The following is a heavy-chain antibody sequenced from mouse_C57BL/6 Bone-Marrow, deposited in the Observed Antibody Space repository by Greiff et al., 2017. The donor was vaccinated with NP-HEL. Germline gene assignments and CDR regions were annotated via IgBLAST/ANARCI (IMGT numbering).Heavy chain of an antibody. J-gene: IGHJ3*01. Sequence: VQLQQSGPVLVKPGASVKMSCKASGYTFTDYYMNWVKQSHGKSLEWIGVINPYNGGTSYNQKLKGKATLTVDKSSSTADMELNILTSEDSAVYYCAKDYDGFSGFAYWVQGTLVTVSA. V-gene: IGHV1-19*01. D-gene: IGHD2-4*01. CDR2: INPYNGGT. CDR1: GYTFTDYY. CDR3: AKDYDGFSGFAY.